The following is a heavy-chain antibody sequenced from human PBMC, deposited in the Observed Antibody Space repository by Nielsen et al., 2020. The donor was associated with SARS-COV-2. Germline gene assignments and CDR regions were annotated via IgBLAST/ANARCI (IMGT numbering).Heavy chain of an antibody. J-gene: IGHJ4*02. CDR1: GLTFSTYS. V-gene: IGHV3-21*01. D-gene: IGHD2-8*01. CDR3: ATDQYCPNGICSSGGRDY. Sequence: GGSPRLSCAASGLTFSTYSIMWVRQAPGKGLEWVSHISSSGSYIYYADSVKGRFTISRDNAKNSVYLQMNSLRAEDTAVYYCATDQYCPNGICSSGGRDYWGQGTLVAVSS. CDR2: ISSSGSYI.